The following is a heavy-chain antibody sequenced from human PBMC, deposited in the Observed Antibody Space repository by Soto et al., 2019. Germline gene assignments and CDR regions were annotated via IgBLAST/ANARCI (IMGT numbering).Heavy chain of an antibody. D-gene: IGHD5-12*01. V-gene: IGHV4-61*01. Sequence: QVQLQESGPGLVKPSETLSLTCTVSGGSVSSGSYYWSWIRQPPGEGLAWIGYIYYSGSTNYNPSLQRRVTISVDTSKNQFSLKLSSVTDADTAVYYCARDTVEMATRVRYFDLWGRGTLVTVSS. J-gene: IGHJ2*01. CDR3: ARDTVEMATRVRYFDL. CDR1: GGSVSSGSYY. CDR2: IYYSGST.